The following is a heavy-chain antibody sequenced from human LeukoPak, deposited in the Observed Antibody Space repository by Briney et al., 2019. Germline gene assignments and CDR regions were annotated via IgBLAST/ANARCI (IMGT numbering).Heavy chain of an antibody. V-gene: IGHV3-30*04. J-gene: IGHJ4*02. CDR1: TLTFSSYA. CDR3: TIVLSGKWNYGVDY. CDR2: ISYDGSNK. Sequence: GGSLRLSCAASTLTFSSYAMHWVRQAPGKGLEWGAVISYDGSNKYYADSVKGRFTISRDNSKNTLYLQMNRLRSRQTAVYSCTIVLSGKWNYGVDYWGQGTLVTVSS. D-gene: IGHD1-7*01.